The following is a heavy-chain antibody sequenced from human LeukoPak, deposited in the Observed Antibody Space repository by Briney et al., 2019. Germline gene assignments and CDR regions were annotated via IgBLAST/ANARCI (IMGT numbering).Heavy chain of an antibody. CDR3: AKRVPYSSSWYYFDY. V-gene: IGHV3-30*02. J-gene: IGHJ4*02. D-gene: IGHD6-13*01. Sequence: GGSLRLSCAASGFTFSSYGMHWVRQAPGKGLEWVAFIRYDGSNKYYADSVKGRFTISRDNSKNTLYLQMNSLRAEDTAVYYCAKRVPYSSSWYYFDYWGQGTLVTVSS. CDR2: IRYDGSNK. CDR1: GFTFSSYG.